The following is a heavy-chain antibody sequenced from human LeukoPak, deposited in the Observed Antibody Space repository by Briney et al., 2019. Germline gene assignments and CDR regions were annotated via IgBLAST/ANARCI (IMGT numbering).Heavy chain of an antibody. V-gene: IGHV1-46*01. Sequence: ASVKVSCKASGYTFTSYYMHWVRQAPGQGLEWMGIINPSGGGTSYAQKFQGGVTMTRDTSTSTVYMELSSLRSEDTAVYYCARDTKLDVDTAMVPDYWGQGTLVTVSS. CDR1: GYTFTSYY. D-gene: IGHD5-18*01. CDR2: INPSGGGT. CDR3: ARDTKLDVDTAMVPDY. J-gene: IGHJ4*02.